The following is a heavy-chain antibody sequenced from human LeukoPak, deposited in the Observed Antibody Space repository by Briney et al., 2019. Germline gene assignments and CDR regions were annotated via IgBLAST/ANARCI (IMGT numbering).Heavy chain of an antibody. CDR1: GFHFRDFS. J-gene: IGHJ4*02. Sequence: GGSLRLSCAASGFHFRDFSMHWVRQVPGKGLEWVSLVSGDGDTTHYADSVKGRFTISRDNAKNSLFLQMNSLRVENTAIYYCSVQYSSSSIVDFWGQGALVTVSS. V-gene: IGHV3-43*02. CDR3: SVQYSSSSIVDF. D-gene: IGHD6-6*01. CDR2: VSGDGDTT.